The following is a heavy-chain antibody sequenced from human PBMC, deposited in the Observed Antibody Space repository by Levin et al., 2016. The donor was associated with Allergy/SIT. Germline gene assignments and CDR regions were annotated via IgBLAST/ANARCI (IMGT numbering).Heavy chain of an antibody. Sequence: SETLSLTCTVSGGSISSSGYYWGWIRQPPGKGLEWIGSIYYSGGTYYNPSLKSRVTISVDTSKNQFSLKLSSVTAADTAVYYCARRTRHWGFNDYWGQGTLVTVSS. D-gene: IGHD2-2*01. J-gene: IGHJ4*02. CDR3: ARRTRHWGFNDY. CDR2: IYYSGGT. CDR1: GGSISSSGYY. V-gene: IGHV4-39*01.